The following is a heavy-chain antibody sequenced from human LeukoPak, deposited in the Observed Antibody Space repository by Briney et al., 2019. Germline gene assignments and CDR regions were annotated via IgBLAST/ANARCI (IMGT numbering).Heavy chain of an antibody. CDR1: GGSFSGYY. D-gene: IGHD1-20*01. Sequence: PSETLSLTCAVYGGSFSGYYWSWIRQPPGKGLEWIGEINHSGSTNYNPSLKSRVTISVDTSKNQFSLKLSSVTAADTAVYYCARRGPLYNWLSYNWFDPWGQGTLVTVSS. J-gene: IGHJ5*02. CDR2: INHSGST. CDR3: ARRGPLYNWLSYNWFDP. V-gene: IGHV4-34*01.